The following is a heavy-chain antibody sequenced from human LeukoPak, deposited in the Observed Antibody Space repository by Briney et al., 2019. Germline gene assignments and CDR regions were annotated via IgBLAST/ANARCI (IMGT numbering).Heavy chain of an antibody. Sequence: PSETLSLTCTVSSGSISNYYWSWIRQPAGKGLEWIGRIYMSGSTNYNSSLKSRVNMSVDTSKNQFSLNLSSVTAADTAVYYCAREAGSSWSRGLDIWGQGTVVTVSS. V-gene: IGHV4-4*07. CDR2: IYMSGST. CDR3: AREAGSSWSRGLDI. CDR1: SGSISNYY. J-gene: IGHJ3*02. D-gene: IGHD6-13*01.